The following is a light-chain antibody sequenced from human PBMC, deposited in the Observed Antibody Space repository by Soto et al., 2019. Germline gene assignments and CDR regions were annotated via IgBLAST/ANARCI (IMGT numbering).Light chain of an antibody. CDR3: QGRSNWAWT. J-gene: IGKJ1*01. CDR2: DAS. V-gene: IGKV3-11*01. Sequence: EIVLTQSPATLSLSPGEIATLSCRASQSVGTYLAWYQQKPGQAPRLLMYDASNRATGIPARFSGGGSGTDFTLTLSSLEPEDFAVYYCQGRSNWAWTFGQGTKVDIK. CDR1: QSVGTY.